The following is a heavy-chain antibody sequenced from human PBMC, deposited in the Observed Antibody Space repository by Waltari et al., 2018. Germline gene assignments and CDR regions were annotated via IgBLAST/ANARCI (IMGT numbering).Heavy chain of an antibody. CDR2: IIPILGIA. J-gene: IGHJ6*03. CDR3: ARTSCGGDCYYYYYYYMDV. D-gene: IGHD2-21*01. Sequence: QVQLVQSGAEVKKPGSSVKVSCKASGGTFSSYTISWVRQAPGQGLEWMGRIIPILGIANYAQKFQGRVTITADKSTSTAYMELSSLRAEDTAVYYCARTSCGGDCYYYYYYYMDVWGKGTTVTVSS. V-gene: IGHV1-69*02. CDR1: GGTFSSYT.